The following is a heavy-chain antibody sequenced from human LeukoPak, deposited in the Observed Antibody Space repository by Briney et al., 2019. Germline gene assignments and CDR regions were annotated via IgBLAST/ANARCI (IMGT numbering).Heavy chain of an antibody. D-gene: IGHD6-19*01. Sequence: SETLSLTCTVSGGSISSYYWSWIRQPPGKGLEWIGYIYTSGSTNYNPSLKSRVTISVDTSKNQFSLKLSSVTAADTAVYYCASLSTYSSGWYTIGYYYYYMDVWGKGTTVTVSS. V-gene: IGHV4-4*09. CDR1: GGSISSYY. CDR3: ASLSTYSSGWYTIGYYYYYMDV. CDR2: IYTSGST. J-gene: IGHJ6*03.